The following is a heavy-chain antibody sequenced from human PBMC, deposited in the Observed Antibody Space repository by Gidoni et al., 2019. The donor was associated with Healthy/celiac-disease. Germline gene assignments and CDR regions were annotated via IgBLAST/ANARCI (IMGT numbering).Heavy chain of an antibody. D-gene: IGHD3-3*01. CDR3: AKDTGPDSDCWSGPDY. CDR1: GFTFDDSA. CDR2: ISWNSGSI. J-gene: IGHJ4*02. V-gene: IGHV3-9*01. Sequence: DVQLVQSGGGLVQPGRSLRLSCPASGFTFDDSAMHWVRQAPGKGLEWVSGISWNSGSIGYADSVKGRFTISRDNAKNSLYLQMNSLRAEDTALYYCAKDTGPDSDCWSGPDYGGQGTLVTVSS.